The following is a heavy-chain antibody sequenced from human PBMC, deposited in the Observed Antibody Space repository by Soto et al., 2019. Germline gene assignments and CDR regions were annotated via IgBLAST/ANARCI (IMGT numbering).Heavy chain of an antibody. CDR2: IDPSDSQT. D-gene: IGHD3-22*01. CDR3: ARQIYDSDTGPNFQYYFDS. J-gene: IGHJ4*02. Sequence: GESLKISCKGSGYSFAGYWITWVRQKPGKGLEWMGRIDPSDSQTYYSPSFRGHVTISVTKSITTVFLQWSSLRASDTAMYYCARQIYDSDTGPNFQYYFDSWGPGTPVTVSS. V-gene: IGHV5-10-1*01. CDR1: GYSFAGYW.